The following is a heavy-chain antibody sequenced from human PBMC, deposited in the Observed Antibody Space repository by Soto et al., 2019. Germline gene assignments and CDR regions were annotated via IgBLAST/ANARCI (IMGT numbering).Heavy chain of an antibody. V-gene: IGHV1-8*01. Sequence: QVQLVQSGAEVKKPGASVKVSCKASGYTFTNSDINWERQAPGQGLEWMGWMNPDSGHAAYAQKFQGRVTLTTSTSTSTVYMEMGSLGSEDTAVYYCARRPHCSGGICYYGLDNWGQGTLVTVSS. J-gene: IGHJ4*02. CDR3: ARRPHCSGGICYYGLDN. D-gene: IGHD2-15*01. CDR1: GYTFTNSD. CDR2: MNPDSGHA.